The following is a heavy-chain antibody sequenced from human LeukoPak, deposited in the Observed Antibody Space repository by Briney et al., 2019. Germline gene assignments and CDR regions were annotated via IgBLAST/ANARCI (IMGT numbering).Heavy chain of an antibody. V-gene: IGHV3-21*01. CDR3: ARFTYGDYSAPGFGY. J-gene: IGHJ4*02. CDR1: GFTFSSYS. D-gene: IGHD4-17*01. CDR2: ISSSSSYI. Sequence: PGGSLRLSCAAPGFTFSSYSMNWVRQAPGKGLEWVSSISSSSSYIYYADSVKGRFTISRDNAKNPLYLQMNSLRAEDTAVYYCARFTYGDYSAPGFGYWGQGTLVTVSS.